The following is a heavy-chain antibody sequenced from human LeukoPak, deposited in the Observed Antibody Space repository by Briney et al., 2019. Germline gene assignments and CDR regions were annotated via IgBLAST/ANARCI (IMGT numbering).Heavy chain of an antibody. CDR3: ARLRKGDDYGDYRLGY. V-gene: IGHV4-30-2*01. Sequence: PSETLSLTCAVSGGSISSGGYSWSWIRQPPGKGLEWIGYIYHSGSTYYNPSLKSRVTISVDRSKNQFSLKLSSVTAADTAVYYCARLRKGDDYGDYRLGYWGQGTLVTVSS. D-gene: IGHD4-17*01. J-gene: IGHJ4*02. CDR2: IYHSGST. CDR1: GGSISSGGYS.